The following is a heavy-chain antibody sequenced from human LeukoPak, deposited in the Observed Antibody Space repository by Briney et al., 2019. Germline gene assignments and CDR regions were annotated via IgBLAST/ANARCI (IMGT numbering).Heavy chain of an antibody. Sequence: SETLSLTCAVSGGSISTNNYYWGWIRRPPGKWLEWIGSIYYTGSTYYNPSLKSRVTVSLDTSKYQFSLKLTSVSAADTAIYYCARVYNPDFYYHMDVWGKGTTVTVSS. CDR2: IYYTGST. J-gene: IGHJ6*03. CDR3: ARVYNPDFYYHMDV. CDR1: GGSISTNNYY. D-gene: IGHD1-14*01. V-gene: IGHV4-39*07.